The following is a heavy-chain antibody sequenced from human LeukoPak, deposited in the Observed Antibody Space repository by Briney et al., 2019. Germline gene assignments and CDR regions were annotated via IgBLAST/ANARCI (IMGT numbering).Heavy chain of an antibody. CDR3: ARGTITTVTDS. CDR1: GGSISGSNW. CDR2: IYLRGNT. D-gene: IGHD4-17*01. Sequence: PSETLSLTCAISGGSISGSNWWTWVRQPPGKGLEWVGEIYLRGNTNYNPSLESRVTISVDGSKTQLSLRLESVTAADTAVYYCARGTITTVTDSWGPGTLVTVSS. V-gene: IGHV4-4*02. J-gene: IGHJ4*02.